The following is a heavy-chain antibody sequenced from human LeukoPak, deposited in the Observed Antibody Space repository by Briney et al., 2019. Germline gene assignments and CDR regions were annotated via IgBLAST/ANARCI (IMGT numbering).Heavy chain of an antibody. Sequence: GGSLRLSCAASGFTFSNYAVSWVRQAPGKGLEWVSAISDSGSATYYADSVKGRFTISRDNSENTLYLQMNSLRAEDTAVYYCAKATGYLLWGQGTLVIVSS. CDR3: AKATGYLL. CDR1: GFTFSNYA. CDR2: ISDSGSAT. J-gene: IGHJ4*02. V-gene: IGHV3-23*01. D-gene: IGHD1-14*01.